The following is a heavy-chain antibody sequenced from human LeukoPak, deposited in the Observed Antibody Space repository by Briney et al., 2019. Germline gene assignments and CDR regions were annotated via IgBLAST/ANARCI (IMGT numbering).Heavy chain of an antibody. CDR1: GGSISSSYY. CDR2: IYYSGST. J-gene: IGHJ4*02. D-gene: IGHD5-12*01. V-gene: IGHV4-39*01. CDR3: ARLLGPHSGYDGEEDY. Sequence: PSETLSLTCTVSGGSISSSYYWGWIRQPPGKGLEWIGSIYYSGSTYYNPSLKSRVTISVDTSKNQFSLKLSSVTAADTAVYYCARLLGPHSGYDGEEDYWGQGTLVTVSS.